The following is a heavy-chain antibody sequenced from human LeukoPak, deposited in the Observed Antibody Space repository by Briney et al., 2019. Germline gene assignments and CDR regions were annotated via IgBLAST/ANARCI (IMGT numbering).Heavy chain of an antibody. CDR1: GFTFSSYS. D-gene: IGHD3-10*01. CDR2: ISSSSSYI. Sequence: GGSLRLSCAASGFTFSSYSMNWVRQAPGKGLEWVSSISSSSSYIYYTDSVKGRFTISRDNAKNSLYLQMNSLRAEDTAVYYCITLILLRGVGGGFWGQGSLVTVSS. V-gene: IGHV3-21*03. CDR3: ITLILLRGVGGGF. J-gene: IGHJ4*02.